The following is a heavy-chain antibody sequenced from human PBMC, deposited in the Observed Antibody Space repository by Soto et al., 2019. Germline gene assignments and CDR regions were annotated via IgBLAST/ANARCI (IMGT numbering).Heavy chain of an antibody. CDR1: GGSISSGGYS. CDR3: ARAGGLGEVAVDY. Sequence: QLQLQESGSGLVKPSQTLSLTCAVSGGSISSGGYSWSWIRQPPGKGLEWVGYIYHGSTYYNLSLKSRVTISVDRSTNQFSLKLSSVTAADAAVYYGARAGGLGEVAVDYWGQATLVTVSS. J-gene: IGHJ4*02. CDR2: IYHGST. V-gene: IGHV4-30-2*01. D-gene: IGHD6-19*01.